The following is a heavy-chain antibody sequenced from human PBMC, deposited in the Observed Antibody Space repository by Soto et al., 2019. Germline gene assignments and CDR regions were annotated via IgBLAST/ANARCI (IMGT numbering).Heavy chain of an antibody. CDR3: AKEVRYYYGSGRTDYYYYGMDV. CDR2: ISTYNGNT. Sequence: ASVKVSCKASGYTFTSYGISWVRQAPGQGLEWMGWISTYNGNTNFAQKLQGRVTMTTDTSTSTAYMELRSLRSDDTAVYYCAKEVRYYYGSGRTDYYYYGMDVWGQGTTVTVSS. V-gene: IGHV1-18*01. CDR1: GYTFTSYG. D-gene: IGHD3-10*01. J-gene: IGHJ6*02.